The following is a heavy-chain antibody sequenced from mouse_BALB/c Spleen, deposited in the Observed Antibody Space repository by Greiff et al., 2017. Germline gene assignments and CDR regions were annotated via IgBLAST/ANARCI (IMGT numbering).Heavy chain of an antibody. CDR3: ARQSYYGNYGGFDY. D-gene: IGHD2-10*01. V-gene: IGHV5-12-1*01. CDR1: GFAFSSYD. CDR2: ISSGGGST. J-gene: IGHJ2*01. Sequence: EVQRVESGGGLVKPGGSLKLSCAASGFAFSSYDMSWVRQTPEKRLEWVAYISSGGGSTYYPDTVKGRFTISRDNAKNTLYLQMSSLKSEDTAMYYCARQSYYGNYGGFDYWGQGTTLTVSS.